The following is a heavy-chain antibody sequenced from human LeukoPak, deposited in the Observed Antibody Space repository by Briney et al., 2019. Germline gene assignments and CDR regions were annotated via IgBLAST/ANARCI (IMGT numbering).Heavy chain of an antibody. CDR2: INQVGSER. V-gene: IGHV3-7*02. J-gene: IGHJ4*02. CDR3: AKSGEEFDH. D-gene: IGHD4-17*01. CDR1: GFTFSMNW. Sequence: PGRSLRLSCVASGFTFSMNWMSWVRQAPGKGLEWVANINQVGSERYYVDSVKSRFTTSRDNAKNSLYLQMNTVRDENTAVYYSAKSGEEFDHWGQGTLVIVSS.